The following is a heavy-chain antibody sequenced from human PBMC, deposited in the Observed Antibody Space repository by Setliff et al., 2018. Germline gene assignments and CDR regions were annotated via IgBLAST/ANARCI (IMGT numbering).Heavy chain of an antibody. Sequence: SETLSLTCTVSGGSISSYYWNWIRQPPGKGLEWIGYIYYSGSTNYNPSLKSRVTISVNTSKNQFSLKLSPVTAADTAVYYCAGDGYFGSGTYNVWGQGTTVTVSS. V-gene: IGHV4-59*01. CDR3: AGDGYFGSGTYNV. D-gene: IGHD3-10*01. CDR2: IYYSGST. CDR1: GGSISSYY. J-gene: IGHJ6*02.